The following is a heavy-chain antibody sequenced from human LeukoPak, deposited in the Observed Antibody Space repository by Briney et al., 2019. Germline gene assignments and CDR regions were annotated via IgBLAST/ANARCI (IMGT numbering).Heavy chain of an antibody. Sequence: SETLSLTCTVSGGSISSSSYYWGWIREPPGKGLEWIGSIYYSGSTYYNPSLKSRVTISVDTSKNQFSLKLSSVTAADTAVYYCASLPIPGYCSGGSCYSVMVLRDYWGQGTLVTVSS. V-gene: IGHV4-39*01. CDR1: GGSISSSSYY. CDR2: IYYSGST. CDR3: ASLPIPGYCSGGSCYSVMVLRDY. D-gene: IGHD2-15*01. J-gene: IGHJ4*02.